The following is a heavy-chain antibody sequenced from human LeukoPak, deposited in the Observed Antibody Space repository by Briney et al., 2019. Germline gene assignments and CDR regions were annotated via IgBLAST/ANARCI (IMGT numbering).Heavy chain of an antibody. Sequence: KSSETLSLTCAVYGVSFSGYYWSWIRQPPGKGLEWIGEINHSGSTNYNPSLKSRVTISVDTSKNQFSLKLSSVTAADTAVYYCARGGYYYGSGSYKRFDYWGQGTLVTVSS. CDR1: GVSFSGYY. CDR3: ARGGYYYGSGSYKRFDY. V-gene: IGHV4-34*01. D-gene: IGHD3-10*01. J-gene: IGHJ4*02. CDR2: INHSGST.